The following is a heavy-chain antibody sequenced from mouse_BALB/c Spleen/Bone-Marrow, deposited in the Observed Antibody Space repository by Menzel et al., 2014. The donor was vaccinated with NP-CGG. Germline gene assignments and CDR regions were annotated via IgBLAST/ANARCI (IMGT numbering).Heavy chain of an antibody. CDR1: GFNIKDTY. CDR3: ARALGDGYYYAMDY. J-gene: IGHJ4*01. D-gene: IGHD2-3*01. CDR2: IDPAIFT. V-gene: IGHV14-3*02. Sequence: VQLQQSGAELVKPGASVKLSCTASGFNIKDTYLHWVKQRPEQGLDWIGRIDPAIFTKYDPKFQGKATITADKSSSTAYIQLSSLTSEDSAVYYCARALGDGYYYAMDYWGQGTSVTVSS.